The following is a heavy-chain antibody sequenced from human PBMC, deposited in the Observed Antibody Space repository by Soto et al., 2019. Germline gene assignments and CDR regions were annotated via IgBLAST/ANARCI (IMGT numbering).Heavy chain of an antibody. V-gene: IGHV1-18*01. CDR3: ARDSLIVVVVAARRYFYY. CDR2: ISAYNGNT. Sequence: QVQLVQSGAEVKKPGASVKVSCKASGYSFTSYGIIWVRQAPGQWLEWMGWISAYNGNTNYAQKLQGRVTMTTDTSTSTAYRELRSLRSDDTAVYYCARDSLIVVVVAARRYFYYWGQGTLVTVSS. D-gene: IGHD2-15*01. J-gene: IGHJ4*02. CDR1: GYSFTSYG.